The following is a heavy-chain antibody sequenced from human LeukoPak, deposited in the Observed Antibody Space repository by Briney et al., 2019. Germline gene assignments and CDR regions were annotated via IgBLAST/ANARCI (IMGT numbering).Heavy chain of an antibody. J-gene: IGHJ3*02. CDR3: ASGTFRFLGSDDAFDI. D-gene: IGHD3-3*01. CDR2: IYYSGST. CDR1: GGSISSSSYY. V-gene: IGHV4-39*07. Sequence: SETLSLTCTVSGGSISSSSYYWGWIRQPPGKGLEWIGSIYYSGSTYYNPFLKSRVTISVDTSKNQFSLKLSSVTAADTAVYYCASGTFRFLGSDDAFDIWGQGTIVTVSS.